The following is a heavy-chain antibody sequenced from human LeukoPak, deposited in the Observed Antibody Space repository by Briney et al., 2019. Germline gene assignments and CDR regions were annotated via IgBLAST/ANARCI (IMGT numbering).Heavy chain of an antibody. Sequence: GGSLRLSGAASGFTFSSYWMSWVRQAPGKGLEWVANIKQDGSEKYYVDSVKGRFTISRDNAKNSLYLQMNSLRAEDTAVYYCASLTYYDFWSGWTYYYYYMDVWGKGTTVTVSS. CDR1: GFTFSSYW. J-gene: IGHJ6*03. V-gene: IGHV3-7*01. D-gene: IGHD3-3*01. CDR3: ASLTYYDFWSGWTYYYYYMDV. CDR2: IKQDGSEK.